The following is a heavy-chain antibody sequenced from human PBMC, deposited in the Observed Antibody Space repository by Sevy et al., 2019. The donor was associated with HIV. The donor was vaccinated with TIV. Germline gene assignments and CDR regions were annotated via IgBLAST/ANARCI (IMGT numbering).Heavy chain of an antibody. CDR2: INQDGSEK. CDR3: ARDDGTVGATADYYGMDV. J-gene: IGHJ6*02. CDR1: GFTFSSYW. Sequence: GGSLRLSCVASGFTFSSYWMSWVRQAPGMGLEWVASINQDGSEKYYVDSVKGRFTISRDNAKNSLYVQMNSLRAEDTAVYYCARDDGTVGATADYYGMDVWGQGTTVTVSS. V-gene: IGHV3-7*01. D-gene: IGHD1-26*01.